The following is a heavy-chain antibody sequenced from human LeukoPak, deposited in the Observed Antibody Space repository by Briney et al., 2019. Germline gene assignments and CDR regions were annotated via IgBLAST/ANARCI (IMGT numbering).Heavy chain of an antibody. D-gene: IGHD3-10*01. CDR3: ARHRRRSIIGTASSRGFDS. CDR2: IYPADSDT. CDR1: GYSFTTYW. J-gene: IGHJ4*02. V-gene: IGHV5-51*01. Sequence: ESLKISCKGSGYSFTTYWIGWVRQMPRKGLEWMGIIYPADSDTTYSPSFQGQVTISADKSISTAYLQWSSLKASDTAMYYCARHRRRSIIGTASSRGFDSWGQGTLVTVSS.